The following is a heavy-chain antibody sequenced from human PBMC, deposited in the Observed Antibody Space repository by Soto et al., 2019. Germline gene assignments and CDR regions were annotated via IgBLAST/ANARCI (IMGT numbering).Heavy chain of an antibody. CDR2: INHSGST. CDR3: ARGRRSYGSGSYYNVGSLDY. Sequence: SETLSLTCAVYGGSFSGYYWSWIRQPPGKGLEWIGEINHSGSTNYNPSLKSRVTISVDTSKNQFSLKLSSVTAADTAVYYRARGRRSYGSGSYYNVGSLDYWGQGTLVT. D-gene: IGHD3-10*01. V-gene: IGHV4-34*01. CDR1: GGSFSGYY. J-gene: IGHJ4*02.